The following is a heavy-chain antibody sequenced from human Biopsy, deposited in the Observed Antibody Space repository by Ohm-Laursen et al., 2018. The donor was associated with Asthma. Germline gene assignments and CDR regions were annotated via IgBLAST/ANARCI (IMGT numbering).Heavy chain of an antibody. CDR3: ARFTASITIFGVVNNWFDP. Sequence: SETLSLTCTVSGDSISSSSYYWGWIRQPPGKGLEWIGSIYYSGRTYYNPSLKSRVTISVDTSKNQFSLKLSSVTAADTAVYYCARFTASITIFGVVNNWFDPWGQGTLVTVSS. CDR2: IYYSGRT. D-gene: IGHD3-3*01. J-gene: IGHJ5*02. CDR1: GDSISSSSYY. V-gene: IGHV4-39*01.